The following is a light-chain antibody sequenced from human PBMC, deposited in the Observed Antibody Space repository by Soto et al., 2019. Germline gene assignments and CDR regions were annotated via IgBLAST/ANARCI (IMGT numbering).Light chain of an antibody. CDR3: CSYAGSKTPWV. Sequence: QSVLTQPASVSGSPGQSITISCTGTSSDVGAYNLVSWYQQHPGKAPKLMIYEVSKWPSGVSNRFSGSKCGNTASLTISGLQGEDEADYYCCSYAGSKTPWVFGGGTKLTVL. J-gene: IGLJ3*02. V-gene: IGLV2-23*02. CDR2: EVS. CDR1: SSDVGAYNL.